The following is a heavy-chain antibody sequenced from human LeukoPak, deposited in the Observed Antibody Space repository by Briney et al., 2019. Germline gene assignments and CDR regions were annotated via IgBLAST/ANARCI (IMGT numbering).Heavy chain of an antibody. CDR1: GGSFSGYY. V-gene: IGHV4-34*01. CDR2: INHSGST. Sequence: SETLSLTCAVYGGSFSGYYWSWIRQPPGKGLEWIGEINHSGSTNYNPSLKSRVTISVDTSKNQFSLKLSSVTAADTAVYYCAREGYSGYDFDHWGQGTLVTVTS. J-gene: IGHJ4*02. D-gene: IGHD5-12*01. CDR3: AREGYSGYDFDH.